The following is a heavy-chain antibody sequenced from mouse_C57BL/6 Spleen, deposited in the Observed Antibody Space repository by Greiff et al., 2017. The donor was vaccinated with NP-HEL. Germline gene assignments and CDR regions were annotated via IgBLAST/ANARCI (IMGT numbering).Heavy chain of an antibody. CDR3: ARGSREGWFAY. Sequence: VKLVESGPGLVQPSQSLSITCTVSGFSLTSYGVHWVRQSPGKGLEWLGVIWSGGSTDYNAAFISRLSISKDNSKSQVFFKMNSLQADDTAIYYCARGSREGWFAYWGQGTLVTVSA. CDR1: GFSLTSYG. D-gene: IGHD1-1*01. J-gene: IGHJ3*01. CDR2: IWSGGST. V-gene: IGHV2-2*01.